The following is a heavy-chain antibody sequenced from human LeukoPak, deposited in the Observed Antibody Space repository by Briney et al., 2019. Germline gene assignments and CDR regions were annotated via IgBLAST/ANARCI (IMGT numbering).Heavy chain of an antibody. CDR1: GGTFISYA. CDR3: ARGNYGDYVDLDY. D-gene: IGHD4-17*01. V-gene: IGHV1-69*05. J-gene: IGHJ4*02. CDR2: IIPIFGTA. Sequence: SVKVSCKASGGTFISYAISWVRQAPGQGLEWMGGIIPIFGTANYAQKFQGRVTITTDESTSTAYMELSSLRSEDTAVYYCARGNYGDYVDLDYWGQGTLVTVSS.